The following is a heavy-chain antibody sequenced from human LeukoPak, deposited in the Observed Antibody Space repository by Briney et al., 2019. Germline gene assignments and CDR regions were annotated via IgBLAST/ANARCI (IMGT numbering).Heavy chain of an antibody. CDR3: ARGFCESAPGALNS. CDR1: GDSVSGNLVA. Sequence: SQTLSLTCAISGDSVSGNLVAWNWIRQSPSRGLEWLRRTYYRSKWCTDYALSVRSRISINPDTSKNQFSLQLSSVTPEDTAVYYCARGFCESAPGALNSWGQGTLVTVSS. D-gene: IGHD3-3*01. V-gene: IGHV6-1*01. CDR2: TYYRSKWCT. J-gene: IGHJ4*02.